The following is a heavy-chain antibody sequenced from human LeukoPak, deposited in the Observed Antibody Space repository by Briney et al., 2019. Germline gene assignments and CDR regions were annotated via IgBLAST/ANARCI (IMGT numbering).Heavy chain of an antibody. CDR1: GGTFISYA. J-gene: IGHJ4*02. Sequence: ASVKVSCKASGGTFISYAISWVRQAPGQGLEWMGRIIPISGTANYAQKFQGRVTITTDESTSTAYMELSSLRSEDTAVYYCVFGYSSGWYQDYFDYWGQGTLVTVSS. CDR2: IIPISGTA. D-gene: IGHD6-19*01. V-gene: IGHV1-69*05. CDR3: VFGYSSGWYQDYFDY.